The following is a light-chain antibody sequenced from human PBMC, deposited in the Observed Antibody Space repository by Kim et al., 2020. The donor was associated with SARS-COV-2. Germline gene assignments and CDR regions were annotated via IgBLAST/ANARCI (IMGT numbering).Light chain of an antibody. CDR3: QQYGTSPLT. V-gene: IGKV3-20*01. Sequence: LSPGERATLSCRASQSLSSSHLAWYQQKPGQAPRLLIYGASSRAASIPDRFSGSGSGTGFTLTISRLEPEDFAVYYCQQYGTSPLTFGGGTKVEI. CDR1: QSLSSSH. CDR2: GAS. J-gene: IGKJ4*01.